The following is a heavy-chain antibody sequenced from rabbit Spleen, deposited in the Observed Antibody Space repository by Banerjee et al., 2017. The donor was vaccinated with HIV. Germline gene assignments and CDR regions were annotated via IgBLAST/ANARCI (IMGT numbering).Heavy chain of an antibody. CDR3: ATYLDYDGDFNL. V-gene: IGHV1S40*01. Sequence: VESGGDLVKPGASLTLTCTASGVSFSFSNYMCWVRQAPGKGLEWIGCIDVGSTGFTYYASWAKGRFTISKTSSTTVTLQMTSLTAADTATYFCATYLDYDGDFNLWGQGTLVTVS. D-gene: IGHD2-1*01. J-gene: IGHJ4*01. CDR1: GVSFSFSNY. CDR2: IDVGSTGFT.